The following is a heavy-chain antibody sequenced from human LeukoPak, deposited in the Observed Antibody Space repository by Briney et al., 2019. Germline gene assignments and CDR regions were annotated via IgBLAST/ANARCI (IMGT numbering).Heavy chain of an antibody. CDR2: ISGSGGST. J-gene: IGHJ4*02. Sequence: PGGSLRLSCAASGFTFSSYGMSWVRQAPGKGLEWVSAISGSGGSTYCADSVKGRFTISRDNSKNTLYLQMNSLRAEDTAVYYCAPFNGYFDYWGQGTLVTVSS. CDR1: GFTFSSYG. CDR3: APFNGYFDY. V-gene: IGHV3-23*01.